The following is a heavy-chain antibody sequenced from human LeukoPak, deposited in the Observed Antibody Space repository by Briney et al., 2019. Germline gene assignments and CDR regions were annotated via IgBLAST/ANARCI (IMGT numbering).Heavy chain of an antibody. D-gene: IGHD3-22*01. Sequence: GGSLRLSCAASGFTFSSYSMNWVRQAPGKGLEWVSYISSSSSTIYYADSVKGRFTISRDNPKNTLYLQMNSLRAEDTAVYFCAKRGVVIRVILVGFHKEAYYFDSWGQGALVTVSS. CDR3: AKRGVVIRVILVGFHKEAYYFDS. CDR1: GFTFSSYS. V-gene: IGHV3-48*01. J-gene: IGHJ4*02. CDR2: ISSSSSTI.